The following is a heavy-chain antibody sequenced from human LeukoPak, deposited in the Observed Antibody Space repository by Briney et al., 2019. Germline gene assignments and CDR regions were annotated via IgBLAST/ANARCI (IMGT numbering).Heavy chain of an antibody. CDR3: TRDLNPVGATADDAFDI. CDR1: GFTFSTAF. D-gene: IGHD1-26*01. V-gene: IGHV3-15*01. J-gene: IGHJ3*02. Sequence: GGSLRLSCTASGFTFSTAFMNWVRQAPGKGLEWVARITSKSYEGTTDYAAPVKGRFTISRDDSKNTLYLQMNSLKTEDTAVYYCTRDLNPVGATADDAFDIWGQGTMVTVSS. CDR2: ITSKSYEGTT.